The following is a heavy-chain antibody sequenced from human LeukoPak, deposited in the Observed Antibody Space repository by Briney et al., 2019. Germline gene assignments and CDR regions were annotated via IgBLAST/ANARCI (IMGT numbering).Heavy chain of an antibody. D-gene: IGHD1-26*01. CDR3: ARSLIGAEQFDY. V-gene: IGHV4-34*01. J-gene: IGHJ4*02. CDR2: INHSGST. Sequence: PSETLSLTCAVYGGSFSGYYWSWIRQPPGKGLEWIGEINHSGSTNYNPPLKSRVSISLDTSKNQFSLKLSSVTVADTAVYYCARSLIGAEQFDYWGQGTLVTVSS. CDR1: GGSFSGYY.